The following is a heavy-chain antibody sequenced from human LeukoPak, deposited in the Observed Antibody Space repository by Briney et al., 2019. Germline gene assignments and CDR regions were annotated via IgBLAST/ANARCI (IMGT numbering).Heavy chain of an antibody. D-gene: IGHD4-11*01. CDR3: ASASTVTRLYYFDY. CDR2: IYYSGST. J-gene: IGHJ4*02. Sequence: SETLSLTCTVSGGSISSSSYYWAWIRQPRGKGLEWIGSIYYSGSTYYNTSLKSRVTISVDTSKNQFSLKLSSVTAADTAVYYCASASTVTRLYYFDYWGQGTPVTVSS. V-gene: IGHV4-39*01. CDR1: GGSISSSSYY.